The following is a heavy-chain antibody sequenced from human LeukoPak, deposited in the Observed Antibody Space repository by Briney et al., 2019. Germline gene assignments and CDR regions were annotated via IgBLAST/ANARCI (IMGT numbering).Heavy chain of an antibody. Sequence: GGSLRLSCAASGFTFIDHWMHWVRQVPGRGLVWVSRVNHDGSGTSYADSVKGRFTISRDNAKHTLYLQMNSLRAEDTAIYYCVTDVCTSGCHEEGHNCFDPWGQGTLVTVSS. CDR1: GFTFIDHW. CDR2: VNHDGSGT. CDR3: VTDVCTSGCHEEGHNCFDP. V-gene: IGHV3-74*01. D-gene: IGHD2-2*01. J-gene: IGHJ5*02.